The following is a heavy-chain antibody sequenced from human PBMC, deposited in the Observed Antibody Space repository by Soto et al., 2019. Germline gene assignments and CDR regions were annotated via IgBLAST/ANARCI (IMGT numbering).Heavy chain of an antibody. V-gene: IGHV1-18*01. D-gene: IGHD3-10*01. CDR3: ARGPLDYPTPDFDY. J-gene: IGHJ4*02. Sequence: QVQLLQSGAEVKKPGASVKVSCKASGYTFTSYGISWVRQAPGQGLEWMGWISTFNSHTDYAQKVQGRVAMTTDRSTGTAYMELRSLRSDDTAVYYCARGPLDYPTPDFDYWGQGTLVTVSS. CDR2: ISTFNSHT. CDR1: GYTFTSYG.